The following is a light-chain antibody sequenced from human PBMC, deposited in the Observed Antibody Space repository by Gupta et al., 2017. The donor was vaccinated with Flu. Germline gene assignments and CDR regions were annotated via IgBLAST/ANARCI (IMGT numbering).Light chain of an antibody. CDR2: GAS. CDR3: QQYNDWPLS. CDR1: QSVSSK. J-gene: IGKJ4*01. V-gene: IGKV3-15*01. Sequence: PGTLSLSPGERATLSCRASQSVSSKLAWYQHKRGQAPRLLIYGASTRASGIPARFSGSGSGTEFTLTISSLQSEDFAVYHCQQYNDWPLSFGGGTKVEIK.